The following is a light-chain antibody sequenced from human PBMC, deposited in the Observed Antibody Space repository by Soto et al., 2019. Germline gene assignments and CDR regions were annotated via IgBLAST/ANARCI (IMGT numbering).Light chain of an antibody. CDR3: SAYKTSRTYV. CDR2: EVN. V-gene: IGLV2-14*01. Sequence: QSALTQPASVSGSPGQSITISCTGTSNVIGTYNYVSWYQHHPGKAPKVMIYEVNNRPSGVSYRFSGSKSGNTASLTISGLQAEDEADYYCSAYKTSRTYVFGTGTKLTVL. CDR1: SNVIGTYNY. J-gene: IGLJ1*01.